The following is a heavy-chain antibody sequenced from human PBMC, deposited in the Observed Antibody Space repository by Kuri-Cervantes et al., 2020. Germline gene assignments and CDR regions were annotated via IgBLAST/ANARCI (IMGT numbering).Heavy chain of an antibody. D-gene: IGHD3-22*01. Sequence: GESLKISCKGSGYSFTSYWIGWVRQLPGKGLEWMAVIYPGGSDTLYSPSFQGQVTVSVDKSISTAYLQWGSLKASDTAMYYCARFEADDSSGYYYGGWFDPWGQGTLVTVSS. CDR2: IYPGGSDT. CDR1: GYSFTSYW. CDR3: ARFEADDSSGYYYGGWFDP. J-gene: IGHJ5*02. V-gene: IGHV5-51*01.